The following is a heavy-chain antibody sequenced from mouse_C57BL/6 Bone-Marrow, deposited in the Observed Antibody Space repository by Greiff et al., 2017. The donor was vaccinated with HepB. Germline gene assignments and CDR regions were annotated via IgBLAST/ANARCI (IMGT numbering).Heavy chain of an antibody. CDR3: ARGRWFDY. CDR2: INCDGSST. J-gene: IGHJ2*01. V-gene: IGHV5-16*01. CDR1: GFTFSDYY. Sequence: EVKVVESEGGLVQPGSSMKLSCTASGFTFSDYYMAWVRQVPEKGLEWVANINCDGSSTYYLDSLKSRFIISRDNAKNILYLQMSSLKSEDTATYYCARGRWFDYWGQGTTLTVSS.